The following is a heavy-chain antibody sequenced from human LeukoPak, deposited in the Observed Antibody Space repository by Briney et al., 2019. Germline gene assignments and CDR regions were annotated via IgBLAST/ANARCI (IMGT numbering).Heavy chain of an antibody. J-gene: IGHJ4*02. CDR3: ARASNHDFWSGYED. CDR2: VYHSGST. V-gene: IGHV4-59*08. CDR1: GGSISSYY. D-gene: IGHD3-3*01. Sequence: TSSETLSLTCSVSGGSISSYYWSWIRQPPGKRPEWIGYVYHSGSTNYNPSLQGRVTISIDRSKNKFSLRLTSVTAADTAVYYCARASNHDFWSGYEDWGQGTLVIVSS.